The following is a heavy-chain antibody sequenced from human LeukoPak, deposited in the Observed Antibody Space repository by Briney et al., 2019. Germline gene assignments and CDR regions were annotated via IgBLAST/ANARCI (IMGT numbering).Heavy chain of an antibody. Sequence: ASVKVSCKVSGYTLTELSMHWVRQAPGKGLEWMGGFDPKDGETIYAQKFQGRVTMTEDTSTDTAYMELSSLRSEDTAVYYCAALGMVTYGMDVWGQGTTVTVSS. CDR1: GYTLTELS. V-gene: IGHV1-24*01. J-gene: IGHJ6*02. CDR2: FDPKDGET. D-gene: IGHD2-21*02. CDR3: AALGMVTYGMDV.